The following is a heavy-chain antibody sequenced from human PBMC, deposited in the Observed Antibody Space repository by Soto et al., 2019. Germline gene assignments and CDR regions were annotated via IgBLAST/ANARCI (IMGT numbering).Heavy chain of an antibody. V-gene: IGHV4-31*03. CDR1: GDSISSGGYY. Sequence: PSATLSLTCTVSGDSISSGGYYWSWVRQHPGKGLEWIGYIYYSGRAFYNPSLQSRVTISVDTSKNNFSLKVTSVTAADTAVYYCARLAVDGNFDYWGQGALVTVSS. CDR3: ARLAVDGNFDY. D-gene: IGHD5-12*01. J-gene: IGHJ4*02. CDR2: IYYSGRA.